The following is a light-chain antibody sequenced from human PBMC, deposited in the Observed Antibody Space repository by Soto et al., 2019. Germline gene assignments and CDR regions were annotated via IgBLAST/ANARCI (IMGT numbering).Light chain of an antibody. Sequence: QSALTQPASVSGSPGQSITISCTGFSSNIGSYNLVSWYQQHPGKAPQLMIYEVSKRPSGVSNRFSGSKSGNTASLTISGLQTEDEADYYCCSYAGSSSYVFGTVTKLTVL. CDR1: SSNIGSYNL. CDR3: CSYAGSSSYV. CDR2: EVS. V-gene: IGLV2-23*02. J-gene: IGLJ1*01.